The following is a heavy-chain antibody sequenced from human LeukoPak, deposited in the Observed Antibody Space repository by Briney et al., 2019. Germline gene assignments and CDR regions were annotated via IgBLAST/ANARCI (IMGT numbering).Heavy chain of an antibody. V-gene: IGHV4-59*01. J-gene: IGHJ5*02. Sequence: SETLSLTCTVSGGSISSYYWSWIRQSPGKGLEWIGYIYYSGSTSYNPSLKSRVTISVDTSKNQISLKVRSVTAADTAVYYCARTTEDCSSTSCYQYWFDPWGQGTLVTVSS. CDR1: GGSISSYY. CDR2: IYYSGST. D-gene: IGHD2-2*01. CDR3: ARTTEDCSSTSCYQYWFDP.